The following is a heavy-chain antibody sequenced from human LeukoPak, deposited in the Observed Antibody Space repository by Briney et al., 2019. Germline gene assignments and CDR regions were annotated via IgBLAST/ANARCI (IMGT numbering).Heavy chain of an antibody. CDR2: ISPSGDYT. CDR3: TYGGYGGIFES. CDR1: GFTFKNYN. Sequence: GGSLRLSCATSGFTFKNYNINWVRQPPGKGLEWVSSISPSGDYTHYSDSVKGRFTISRDNARNSLNLQMNSLRAEDTAFYFCTYGGYGGIFESWGLGTLVTVSS. V-gene: IGHV3-21*06. J-gene: IGHJ4*02. D-gene: IGHD3-3*01.